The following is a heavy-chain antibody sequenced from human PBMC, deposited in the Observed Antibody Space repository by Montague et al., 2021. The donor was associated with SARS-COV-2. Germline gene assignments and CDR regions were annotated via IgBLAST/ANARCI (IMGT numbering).Heavy chain of an antibody. V-gene: IGHV4-4*07. Sequence: SETLSLTCTVSGGSISSYYWSWIRQSAGKGLEWIGRIHTSGGTDYNPSLNSRVTMSVDTSKNQFSLKLSSVTAADTAVYYCASGKYYDFWSGYYSHDYFSGIGVWGQGTTVTVSS. CDR2: IHTSGGT. CDR1: GGSISSYY. CDR3: ASGKYYDFWSGYYSHDYFSGIGV. D-gene: IGHD3-3*01. J-gene: IGHJ6*02.